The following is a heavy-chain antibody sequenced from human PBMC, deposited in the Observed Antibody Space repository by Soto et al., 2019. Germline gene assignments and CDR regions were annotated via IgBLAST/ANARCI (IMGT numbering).Heavy chain of an antibody. CDR1: GGTFSSYT. D-gene: IGHD3-9*01. J-gene: IGHJ4*02. Sequence: SVKVSCKASGGTFSSYTISWVRQAPGQGLEWMGRIIPILGIANYAQKFQGRVTITADKSTSTAYMELSSLRSEDTAVYYCATRMMEDILTGYPFDYWGQGTQVTVSS. CDR2: IIPILGIA. V-gene: IGHV1-69*02. CDR3: ATRMMEDILTGYPFDY.